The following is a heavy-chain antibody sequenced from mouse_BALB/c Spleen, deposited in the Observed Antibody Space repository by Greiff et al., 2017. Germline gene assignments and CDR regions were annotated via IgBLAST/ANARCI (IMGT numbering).Heavy chain of an antibody. CDR3: ARPHYYGSSPTSPFDY. CDR1: GFTFSSFG. D-gene: IGHD1-1*01. CDR2: ISSGSSTI. J-gene: IGHJ2*01. Sequence: EVNVVESGGGLVQPGGSRKLSCAASGFTFSSFGMHWVRQAPEKGLEWVAYISSGSSTIYYADTVKGRFTISRDNPKNTLFLQMTSLRSEDTAMYYCARPHYYGSSPTSPFDYWGQGTTLTVSS. V-gene: IGHV5-17*02.